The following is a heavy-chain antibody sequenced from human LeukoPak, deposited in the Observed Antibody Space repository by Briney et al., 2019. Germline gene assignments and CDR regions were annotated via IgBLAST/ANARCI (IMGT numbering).Heavy chain of an antibody. CDR3: ARVYRDSVHYWYFDL. V-gene: IGHV4-4*07. CDR2: IYTSGST. D-gene: IGHD2-8*01. J-gene: IGHJ2*01. Sequence: SETLSLTCTVSGGSISSYYWSWIRQPAGKGLEWIGRIYTSGSTNYNPSLKSRVTTSVYASNNQFSLKLSSVTAADTAVYYCARVYRDSVHYWYFDLWGRGTLVTVSS. CDR1: GGSISSYY.